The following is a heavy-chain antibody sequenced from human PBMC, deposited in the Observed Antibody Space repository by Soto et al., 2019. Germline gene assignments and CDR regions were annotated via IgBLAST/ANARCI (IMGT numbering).Heavy chain of an antibody. CDR2: ISGSGGST. CDR3: AKVRDFWMAVNYYFDY. D-gene: IGHD3-3*01. Sequence: GGSLRLSCAASGFTFSSYAMSWVRQAPGKGLEWVSAISGSGGSTYYADSVKGRFTISRDNSKNTLYLQMNSLRAEDTAVYYCAKVRDFWMAVNYYFDYWGQGTLVTVSS. J-gene: IGHJ4*02. CDR1: GFTFSSYA. V-gene: IGHV3-23*01.